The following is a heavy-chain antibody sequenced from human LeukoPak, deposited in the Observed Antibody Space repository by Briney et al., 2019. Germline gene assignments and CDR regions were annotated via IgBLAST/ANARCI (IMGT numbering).Heavy chain of an antibody. CDR1: GFTFDDYA. J-gene: IGHJ4*02. Sequence: GGSLRLSCAASGFTFDDYAMHWVRHAPGKGLEWVSLISGDGGSTYYADSVKGRFTISRDNSKNSLYLQMNSLRTEDTALYYCAKAPNDYGDYVYCFDYWGQGTLVTVSS. CDR3: AKAPNDYGDYVYCFDY. V-gene: IGHV3-43*02. CDR2: ISGDGGST. D-gene: IGHD4-17*01.